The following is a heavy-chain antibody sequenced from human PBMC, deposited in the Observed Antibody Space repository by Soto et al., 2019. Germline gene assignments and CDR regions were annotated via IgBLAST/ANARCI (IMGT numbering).Heavy chain of an antibody. D-gene: IGHD3-16*01. CDR2: IYWDDDK. CDR3: AHSRGDGDYFPY. J-gene: IGHJ4*02. CDR1: GFSLSTTGKS. V-gene: IGHV2-5*02. Sequence: QITLKESGPPLVKPTQTLTLTYTFSGFSLSTTGKSVAWIRQPPGKALEWLSVIYWDDDKRYSPSLNTRLTIAKDTSKNQVVLKLTNMDPSDTGTYYCAHSRGDGDYFPYWGQGTLVSVSS.